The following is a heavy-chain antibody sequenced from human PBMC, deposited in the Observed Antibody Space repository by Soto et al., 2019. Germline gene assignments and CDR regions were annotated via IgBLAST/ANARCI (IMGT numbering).Heavy chain of an antibody. Sequence: QVQLVQSGAEVKKPGSSVKVSCKASGGTFGSYAISWVRQARGQGLGWMGGIIPIPGTANYAQKFQGRVTIAADESTSTAYMELSSLRSEDTAVYYCARSQGSSTSLEIYYYYYYGMDVWGQGTTVTVSS. J-gene: IGHJ6*02. V-gene: IGHV1-69*01. CDR3: ARSQGSSTSLEIYYYYYYGMDV. D-gene: IGHD2-2*01. CDR2: IIPIPGTA. CDR1: GGTFGSYA.